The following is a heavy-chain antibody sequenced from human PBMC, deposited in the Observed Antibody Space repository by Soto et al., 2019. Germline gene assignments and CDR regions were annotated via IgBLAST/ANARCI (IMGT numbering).Heavy chain of an antibody. CDR2: IYYSGST. CDR3: ARGLGYDFWSGYPSSVNNWFDP. V-gene: IGHV4-31*03. Sequence: PSETLSLTCTVSGGSIRSGGYYWSWIRQHPGKGLEWIGYIYYSGSTYYNPSLKSRVTISVDTSKNQFSLKLSSVTAADTAVYYCARGLGYDFWSGYPSSVNNWFDPWGQGTLVTVSS. CDR1: GGSIRSGGYY. J-gene: IGHJ5*02. D-gene: IGHD3-3*01.